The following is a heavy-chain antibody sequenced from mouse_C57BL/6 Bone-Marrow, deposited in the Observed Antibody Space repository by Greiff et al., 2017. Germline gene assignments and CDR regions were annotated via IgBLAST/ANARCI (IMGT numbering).Heavy chain of an antibody. D-gene: IGHD1-1*01. CDR2: ISSGGGYT. CDR1: GFNFSSYG. Sequence: EVMLVESGGDLVKPGGSLKLSCAASGFNFSSYGMSWVRQTPDKGLEWVATISSGGGYTYYPDSVKGRFTISRDNAKNTLYLQLSRLKSEHTAVYYGAYLLIRSFCDYWGQGTTLTVSS. CDR3: AYLLIRSFCDY. V-gene: IGHV5-6*02. J-gene: IGHJ2*01.